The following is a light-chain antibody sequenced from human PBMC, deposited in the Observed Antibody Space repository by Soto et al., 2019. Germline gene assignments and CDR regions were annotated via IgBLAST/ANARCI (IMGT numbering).Light chain of an antibody. CDR1: SSDVGGYNY. J-gene: IGLJ2*01. Sequence: QSVLTQPPSASGSPGQSVTISCTGTSSDVGGYNYVSWYQQHPGKAPKLMIYEVSMRPSGVPDRFSGSKSGNTASLTVSGLQAEDEADYYCSSYAGSNNPVVFGGGTK. CDR3: SSYAGSNNPVV. CDR2: EVS. V-gene: IGLV2-8*01.